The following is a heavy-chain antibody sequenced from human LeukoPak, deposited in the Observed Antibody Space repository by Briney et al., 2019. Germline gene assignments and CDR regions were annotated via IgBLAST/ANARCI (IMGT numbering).Heavy chain of an antibody. Sequence: PGGSLRLSCAASGFTFSSYAMSWVRQAPGKGLEWVSAISGSGDSTYYADSVQGRFTISRDNSKNTLYLQINSLRAEDTAVYYCAKDRTSSSWRLYYFDYWGQGSLVTVSS. J-gene: IGHJ4*02. CDR3: AKDRTSSSWRLYYFDY. CDR2: ISGSGDST. V-gene: IGHV3-23*01. CDR1: GFTFSSYA. D-gene: IGHD6-13*01.